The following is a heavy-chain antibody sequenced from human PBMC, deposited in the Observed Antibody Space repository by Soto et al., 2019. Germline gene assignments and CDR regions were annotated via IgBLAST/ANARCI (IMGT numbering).Heavy chain of an antibody. V-gene: IGHV3-23*01. J-gene: IGHJ3*02. CDR2: ISGSGGST. D-gene: IGHD3-16*01. CDR1: GFTFSIYA. CDR3: ASLSTGPDGAFDI. Sequence: PGGSLRLSCAAAGFTFSIYAMSWVRQAPGKGLEWVSSISGSGGSTYYADSVKGRFTISRDNSKDTLYLQMNSLRAGDTAVYYCASLSTGPDGAFDIWGQGTMVTVSS.